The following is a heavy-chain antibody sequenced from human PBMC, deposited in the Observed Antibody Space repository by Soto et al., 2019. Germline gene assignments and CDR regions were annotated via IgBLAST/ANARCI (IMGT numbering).Heavy chain of an antibody. J-gene: IGHJ5*02. V-gene: IGHV4-31*03. CDR2: IYYSGGT. CDR1: GGSISNSANH. D-gene: IGHD3-10*01. CDR3: AKGVRGVPNWFVP. Sequence: QVQLQESGSGLERPSQTLSLSCTVSGGSISNSANHWSWIRQYPGEGLEWIGYIYYSGGTYYSPSLKGRVTMSIGASKNPFSLKLSSVTAADTAGYYWAKGVRGVPNWFVPWGQGTLVTVSS.